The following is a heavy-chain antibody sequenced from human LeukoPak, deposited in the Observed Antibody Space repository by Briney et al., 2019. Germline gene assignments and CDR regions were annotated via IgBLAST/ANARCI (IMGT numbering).Heavy chain of an antibody. J-gene: IGHJ3*02. CDR3: ARGGFGPSDALDI. Sequence: PVQPLGSVSVSSNSSGTTYYATSVKGRFTISRDNSGNKLYLQMNSLRAEDTAVYYCARGGFGPSDALDIWGQGTMVTVSS. V-gene: IGHV3-53*01. D-gene: IGHD3-10*01. CDR2: SSNSSGTT.